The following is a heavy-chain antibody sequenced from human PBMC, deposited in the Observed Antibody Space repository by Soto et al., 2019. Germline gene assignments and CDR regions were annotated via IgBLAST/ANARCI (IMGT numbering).Heavy chain of an antibody. CDR1: GFAFGNSW. J-gene: IGHJ3*02. Sequence: EVQLVESGGGLVQPGGSLRLSCAASGFAFGNSWMTWVRQAPGKGLEWVANIKGDGSAKSYLDSVRGRFTVSRDNAENSLFLQMNSLRAEDTALYYCARDVSPGSGGYYLDHFEIWGQGTMVTVSS. CDR3: ARDVSPGSGGYYLDHFEI. V-gene: IGHV3-7*05. D-gene: IGHD6-25*01. CDR2: IKGDGSAK.